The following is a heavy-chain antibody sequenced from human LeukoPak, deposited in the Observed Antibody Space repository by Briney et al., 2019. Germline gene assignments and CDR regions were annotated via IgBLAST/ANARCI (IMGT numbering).Heavy chain of an antibody. V-gene: IGHV3-7*05. CDR3: ARIYCSGGSCYFDY. CDR1: GFTFSNFW. CDR2: IKQDGSEK. D-gene: IGHD2-15*01. J-gene: IGHJ4*02. Sequence: GGSLRLSCAASGFTFSNFWMSWVRHAPGKGLEWVANIKQDGSEKYYVDSVKGRFIISRDNAKNSLFLQMNSLRAEDTAMYYCARIYCSGGSCYFDYWGQGTLVTVSS.